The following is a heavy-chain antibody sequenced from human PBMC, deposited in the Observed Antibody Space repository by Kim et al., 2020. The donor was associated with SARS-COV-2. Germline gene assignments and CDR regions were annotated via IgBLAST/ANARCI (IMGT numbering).Heavy chain of an antibody. J-gene: IGHJ4*02. CDR1: GFTFSSYS. Sequence: GGSLRLSCAASGFTFSSYSMNWVRQAPGKGLEWVSSISSSSYIYYADAVKDRFTISRDNAKNSLYLQMNTLRAEDTAVYYCARVAEKSSSWYYFDYWGQGTLVTVSS. CDR2: ISSSSYI. D-gene: IGHD6-13*01. CDR3: ARVAEKSSSWYYFDY. V-gene: IGHV3-21*01.